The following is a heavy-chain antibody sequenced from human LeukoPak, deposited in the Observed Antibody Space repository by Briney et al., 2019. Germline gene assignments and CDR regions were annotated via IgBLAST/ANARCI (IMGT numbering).Heavy chain of an antibody. CDR1: GYTFTSYD. CDR3: ASPSPSYGYPRADAFDI. Sequence: GASVKVSCKASGYTFTSYDINWVRQATGQGLEWMGWMNPNSGNTGYAQKFQGRVTMTRNTSISTAYMELSSLRSEDTAVYYCASPSPSYGYPRADAFDIWGQGTMVTVSS. J-gene: IGHJ3*02. CDR2: MNPNSGNT. D-gene: IGHD1-26*01. V-gene: IGHV1-8*01.